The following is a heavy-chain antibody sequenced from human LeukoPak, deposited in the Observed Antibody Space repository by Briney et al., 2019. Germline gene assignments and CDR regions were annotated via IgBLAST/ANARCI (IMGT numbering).Heavy chain of an antibody. CDR3: ARLRTYGDYALSY. CDR2: IYPGDSDT. D-gene: IGHD4-17*01. CDR1: GYSFNNFW. V-gene: IGHV5-51*01. Sequence: GESLKISCRGSGYSFNNFWIGWVRQMAGKGLEWMGIIYPGDSDTRYSPSFQGQVAISADKSISTAYLQWSSLKASDSAMYYCARLRTYGDYALSYWGQGTLVTVSS. J-gene: IGHJ4*02.